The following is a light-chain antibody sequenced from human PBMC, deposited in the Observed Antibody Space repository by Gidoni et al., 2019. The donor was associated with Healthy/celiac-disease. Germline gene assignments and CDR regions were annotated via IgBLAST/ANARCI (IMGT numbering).Light chain of an antibody. J-gene: IGLJ2*01. CDR2: GNS. V-gene: IGLV1-40*01. CDR3: QSYDSSLSGSRV. Sequence: QSVLTHPPSVSGAPGQRVTISCTGSSSNIGAGYDVHWYQQLPGTAPKLLIYGNSNRPSGVPDRFSGSKSGTSASLAITGRQAEDEADYYCQSYDSSLSGSRVFGGGTKLTVL. CDR1: SSNIGAGYD.